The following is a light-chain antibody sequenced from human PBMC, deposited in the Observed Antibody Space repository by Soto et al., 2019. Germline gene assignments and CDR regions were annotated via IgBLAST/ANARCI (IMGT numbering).Light chain of an antibody. J-gene: IGKJ4*01. CDR1: QSVSNS. CDR2: GAS. Sequence: DIQMTQSPSTLSASVGDRVTITCRASQSVSNSLAWYQQKPGKAPKNLIYGASNLQRGVTSRFSGSGSGTEFSLTISSLQLDDFATYYCQQYNSYPLTFGGGTKVDIK. CDR3: QQYNSYPLT. V-gene: IGKV1-5*03.